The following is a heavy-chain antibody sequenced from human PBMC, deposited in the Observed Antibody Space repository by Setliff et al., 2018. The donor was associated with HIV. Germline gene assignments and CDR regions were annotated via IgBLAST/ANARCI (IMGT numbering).Heavy chain of an antibody. CDR1: GGSISSSNW. V-gene: IGHV4-4*02. D-gene: IGHD1-7*01. CDR3: ARAALLKLPLGYYYGMDV. CDR2: IYHSGST. Sequence: SETLSLTCAVSGGSISSSNWWSWVRQPPGKGLEWIGEIYHSGSTNYNPSLKSRVTISVEKSKNHFSLKLSSVTAADTAVYYCARAALLKLPLGYYYGMDVWGQGTTVTVSS. J-gene: IGHJ6*02.